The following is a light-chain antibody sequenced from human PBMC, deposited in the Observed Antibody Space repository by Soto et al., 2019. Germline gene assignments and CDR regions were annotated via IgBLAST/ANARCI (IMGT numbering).Light chain of an antibody. CDR3: QQYGSSPRYT. V-gene: IGKV3-20*01. J-gene: IGKJ2*01. Sequence: EIVLTQSPGTLSLSPGERATLSCRASQSVSSSYLAWYQQKPGQAPRLLIYGASSRATGIPDRFSGSGSGTELTLTVSRLEPEDFAVYYCQQYGSSPRYTFGQGTKLEIK. CDR1: QSVSSSY. CDR2: GAS.